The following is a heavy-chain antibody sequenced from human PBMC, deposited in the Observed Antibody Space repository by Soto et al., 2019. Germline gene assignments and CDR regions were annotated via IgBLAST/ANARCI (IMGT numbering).Heavy chain of an antibody. D-gene: IGHD1-7*01. V-gene: IGHV4-34*01. CDR1: GAYFGGHY. CDR3: AFWGITGTRQPPRPLHY. J-gene: IGHJ1*01. Sequence: SETRSLTRAGYGAYFGGHYCRWIRQPQGKGLEWIGEINHSGSTNYNPSLKSRVTISVDTSKNQFSLKLSSVTAADTAVYYCAFWGITGTRQPPRPLHYWRQGDLVT. CDR2: INHSGST.